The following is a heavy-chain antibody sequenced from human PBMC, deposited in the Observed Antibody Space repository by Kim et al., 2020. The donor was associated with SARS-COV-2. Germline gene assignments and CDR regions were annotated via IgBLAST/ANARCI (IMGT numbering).Heavy chain of an antibody. Sequence: YADSVKGRLTISRDTSKNTLFLQRSSLRADDTAIYYCAKTSSTFKFPTWGQGTLVIVSS. D-gene: IGHD6-6*01. V-gene: IGHV3-23*01. J-gene: IGHJ4*02. CDR3: AKTSSTFKFPT.